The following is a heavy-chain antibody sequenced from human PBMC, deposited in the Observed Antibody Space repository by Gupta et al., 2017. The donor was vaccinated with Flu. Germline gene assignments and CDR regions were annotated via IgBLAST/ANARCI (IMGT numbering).Heavy chain of an antibody. CDR1: AGTLSSHI. V-gene: IGHV1-69*01. Sequence: VQSGAEVKKPGSSVKVSCKASAGTLSSHIISWVRQAPGQGLEWMGGIIPIFGTVNNVQKFQDRLTLTADESTNTAYMELTNLTSDDTAGYYGARGGVTGTSHQVDHWGKGTLDTVSS. CDR3: ARGGVTGTSHQVDH. D-gene: IGHD1-20*01. J-gene: IGHJ4*02. CDR2: IIPIFGTV.